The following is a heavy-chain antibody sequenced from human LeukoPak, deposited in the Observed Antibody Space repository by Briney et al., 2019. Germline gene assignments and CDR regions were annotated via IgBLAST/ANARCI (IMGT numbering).Heavy chain of an antibody. Sequence: SQTLSLTCTVSGGSISSGDYYWSWIRQPPGKGLEWIGYIYYSGSTYYNPSLKSRVTISVGTSKNQFSLKLSSVTAADTAVYYCARVPDRGYYYYYMDVWGKGTTVTVSS. D-gene: IGHD3-10*01. CDR3: ARVPDRGYYYYYMDV. CDR2: IYYSGST. J-gene: IGHJ6*03. CDR1: GGSISSGDYY. V-gene: IGHV4-30-4*08.